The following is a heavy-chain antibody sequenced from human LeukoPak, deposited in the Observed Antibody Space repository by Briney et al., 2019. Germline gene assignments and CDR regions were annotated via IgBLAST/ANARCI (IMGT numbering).Heavy chain of an antibody. CDR1: GGSISSST. CDR3: ASTVRGRLPGVQYYYYYMDV. D-gene: IGHD2-15*01. J-gene: IGHJ6*03. CDR2: IGYSGST. Sequence: SETLSLTCTVSGGSISSSTWSWIRQPPGKGLEWIGYIGYSGSTNYNPSLKSRVTISVDTSKNQFSLKLSSVTAADTAVYYCASTVRGRLPGVQYYYYYMDVWGKGTTVTVSS. V-gene: IGHV4-59*01.